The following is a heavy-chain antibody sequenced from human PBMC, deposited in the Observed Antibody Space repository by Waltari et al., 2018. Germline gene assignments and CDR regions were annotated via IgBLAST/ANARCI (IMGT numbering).Heavy chain of an antibody. V-gene: IGHV1-2*06. CDR2: IRPKTGDT. D-gene: IGHD2-2*01. J-gene: IGHJ6*03. Sequence: QVQLEQSGAEVKEPGASVKVSCKAFGFTYTAHHVHWVRPAPGKGLEWMGRIRPKTGDTDHAQKFQGRVTLTWDMSITTAYLELSRLTSDDTAVYYCAILPGAIGRIFYYFYMGVWGKGTTVIVSS. CDR3: AILPGAIGRIFYYFYMGV. CDR1: GFTYTAHH.